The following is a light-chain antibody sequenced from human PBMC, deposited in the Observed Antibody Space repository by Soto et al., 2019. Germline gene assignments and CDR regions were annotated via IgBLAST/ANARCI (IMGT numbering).Light chain of an antibody. V-gene: IGKV1-39*01. CDR1: QSISSY. CDR3: QQSYSIPQT. CDR2: AAS. Sequence: DLQMTQSPSSLFASVGARVTITSRASQSISSYLNWYRQKPGKAPKLLIYAASSLQSGVPSRFSGSGSGTDFTLTISSLQPEDFATYYCQQSYSIPQTFGQGTKVEIK. J-gene: IGKJ1*01.